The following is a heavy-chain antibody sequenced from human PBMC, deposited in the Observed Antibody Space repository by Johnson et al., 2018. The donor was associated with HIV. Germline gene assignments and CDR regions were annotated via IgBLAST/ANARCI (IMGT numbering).Heavy chain of an antibody. J-gene: IGHJ3*01. Sequence: VQLVESGGGLVQPGGSLRLSCAASEFTFSAHDMHWVRQAPGKGLEWVSYISSSGSPIYYADSVKGRFTISRDNAKKTLYLQMNSLRAEDTAVYYCARKQWLEIPSDAFDVWGQGTMVTVSP. D-gene: IGHD6-19*01. V-gene: IGHV3-48*03. CDR1: EFTFSAHD. CDR3: ARKQWLEIPSDAFDV. CDR2: ISSSGSPI.